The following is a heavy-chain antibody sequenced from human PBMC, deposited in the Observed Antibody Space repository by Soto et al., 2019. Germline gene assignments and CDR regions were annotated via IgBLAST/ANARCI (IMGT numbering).Heavy chain of an antibody. Sequence: EVQLVESGGGLVQPGGSLRLSCAASGFTFSSYSRNWVRQAPGKGLEWVSYISSSSSTKYYADSVKGRFTISRDNAKNSLYLQMNILRDEDTAVYYCARDPGQITMVRGVSDYWGQGTLVAVSS. D-gene: IGHD3-10*01. CDR1: GFTFSSYS. CDR3: ARDPGQITMVRGVSDY. CDR2: ISSSSSTK. V-gene: IGHV3-48*02. J-gene: IGHJ4*02.